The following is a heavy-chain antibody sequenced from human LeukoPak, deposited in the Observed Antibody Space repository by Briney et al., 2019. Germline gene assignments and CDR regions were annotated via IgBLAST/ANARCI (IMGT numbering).Heavy chain of an antibody. V-gene: IGHV1-69*05. CDR3: ARGPSIVVVPAATRYYYMDV. CDR1: GGTFSSYA. J-gene: IGHJ6*03. Sequence: SVKVSCKASGGTFSSYAISWVRQAPGQGLEWMGRIIPIFGTANSAQKFQGRVTITTDESTSTAYMELSSLRSEDTAVYYCARGPSIVVVPAATRYYYMDVWGKGTTVTVSS. CDR2: IIPIFGTA. D-gene: IGHD2-2*01.